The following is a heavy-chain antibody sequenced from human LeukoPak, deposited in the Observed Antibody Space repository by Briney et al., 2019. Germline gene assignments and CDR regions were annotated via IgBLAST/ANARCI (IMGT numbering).Heavy chain of an antibody. V-gene: IGHV3-21*01. D-gene: IGHD6-19*01. J-gene: IGHJ4*02. Sequence: GGSLRLSCAASGFTFSSYSMNWVRQAPGKGLEWVSSISSSSSYIYYADSVKGRFTISRDNAKNSLYLQMNSLRAEDTAAYYCARDLAVAGRLFDYWGQGTLVTVSS. CDR1: GFTFSSYS. CDR3: ARDLAVAGRLFDY. CDR2: ISSSSSYI.